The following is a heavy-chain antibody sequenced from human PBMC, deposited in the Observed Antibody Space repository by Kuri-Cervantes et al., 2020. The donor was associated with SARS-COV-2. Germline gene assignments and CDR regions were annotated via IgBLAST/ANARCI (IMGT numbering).Heavy chain of an antibody. CDR3: AKGYQFVGYSYGQGLFDY. J-gene: IGHJ4*02. CDR2: ISYDGSNK. D-gene: IGHD5-18*01. V-gene: IGHV3-30*18. Sequence: GGSLRLSCAASGFTFSSYGMHWVRQAPGKGLEWVAVISYDGSNKYYADSAKGRFTISRDNSKNTLYLQMNSLRAEDTAVYYCAKGYQFVGYSYGQGLFDYWGQGTLVTVSS. CDR1: GFTFSSYG.